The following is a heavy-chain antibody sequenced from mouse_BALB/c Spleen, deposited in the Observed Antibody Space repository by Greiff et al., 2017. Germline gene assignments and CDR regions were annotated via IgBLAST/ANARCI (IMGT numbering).Heavy chain of an antibody. CDR2: ISSGSSTI. Sequence: EVQGVESGGGLVQPGGSRKLSCAASGFTFSSFGMHWVRQAPEKGLEWVAYISSGSSTIYYADTVKGRFTISRDNPKNTLFLQMTSLRSEDTAMYYCARSDYYGSSTYWYFDVWGAGTTVTVSS. CDR3: ARSDYYGSSTYWYFDV. CDR1: GFTFSSFG. J-gene: IGHJ1*01. V-gene: IGHV5-17*02. D-gene: IGHD1-1*01.